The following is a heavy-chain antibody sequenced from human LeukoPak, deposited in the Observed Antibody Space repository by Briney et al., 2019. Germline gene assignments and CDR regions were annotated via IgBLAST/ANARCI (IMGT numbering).Heavy chain of an antibody. V-gene: IGHV4-61*01. CDR3: ARGQLELAPHYYYGMDV. D-gene: IGHD1-1*01. CDR1: GGSVSSGSYY. CDR2: IYYSGST. J-gene: IGHJ6*02. Sequence: SETLSLTCTVSGGSVSSGSYYWSWIRQPPGKGLEWIGYIYYSGSTNYNPSLKSRVTISVDTSKNQFSLKLSSVTAADTAVYYCARGQLELAPHYYYGMDVWGQGTTVTVSS.